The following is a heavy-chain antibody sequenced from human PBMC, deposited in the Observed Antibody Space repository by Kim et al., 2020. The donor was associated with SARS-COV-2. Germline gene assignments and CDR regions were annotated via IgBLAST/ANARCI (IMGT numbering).Heavy chain of an antibody. Sequence: SETLSLTCTVSGGSIGTYYWNWIRQPPGKGLEWSGFIYYSGSSDYNPSLKSRVSISLDTPKNQFSLKLNSVTATDTAVYYCARREVGATSVGGFDLWGQGTMVTVSS. CDR1: GGSIGTYY. CDR2: IYYSGSS. CDR3: ARREVGATSVGGFDL. V-gene: IGHV4-59*08. D-gene: IGHD1-26*01. J-gene: IGHJ3*01.